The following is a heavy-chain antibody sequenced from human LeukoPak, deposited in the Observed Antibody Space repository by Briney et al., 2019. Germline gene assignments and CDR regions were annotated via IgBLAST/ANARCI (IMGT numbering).Heavy chain of an antibody. V-gene: IGHV4-4*07. CDR2: IYTSGST. J-gene: IGHJ6*03. D-gene: IGHD6-13*01. Sequence: SETLSLTCTVSGGSISSYYWSWIRQPAGKGLEWIGRIYTSGSTNYNPSLKSRVTMSVDTSKNQFSLKLSSVTAADTAVYYCARVAITYSSWYYYNPGGRDSDYYYYYYMDVWGKGTTVTVSS. CDR1: GGSISSYY. CDR3: ARVAITYSSWYYYNPGGRDSDYYYYYYMDV.